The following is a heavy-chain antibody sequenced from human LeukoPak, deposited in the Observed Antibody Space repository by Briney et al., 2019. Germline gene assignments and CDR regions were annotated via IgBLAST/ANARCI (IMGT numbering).Heavy chain of an antibody. CDR2: IKQDGSEK. Sequence: GGSLRLSCAASGFTFSSYWMSWVRQAPGKGLERVANIKQDGSEKYYVDSVKGRFTISRDNAKNSLYLQMNSLRAEDTAVYYCARDSSSGEFDYWGQGTLVTVSS. V-gene: IGHV3-7*01. CDR3: ARDSSSGEFDY. J-gene: IGHJ4*02. CDR1: GFTFSSYW. D-gene: IGHD3-22*01.